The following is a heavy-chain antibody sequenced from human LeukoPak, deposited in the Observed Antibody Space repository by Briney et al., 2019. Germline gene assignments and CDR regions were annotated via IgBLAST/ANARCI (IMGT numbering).Heavy chain of an antibody. CDR3: ARDNYVWGSYLPNWFDP. D-gene: IGHD3-16*02. Sequence: ASVKVSCKASGYIFTSYNMYWVRQAPGQGLEWMGIINSSGGSTNYAQKFQGRVTMTRDTSTSTVYMELSSLRSEDTAVYYCARDNYVWGSYLPNWFDPWGQGTLVTVSS. V-gene: IGHV1-46*01. J-gene: IGHJ5*02. CDR1: GYIFTSYN. CDR2: INSSGGST.